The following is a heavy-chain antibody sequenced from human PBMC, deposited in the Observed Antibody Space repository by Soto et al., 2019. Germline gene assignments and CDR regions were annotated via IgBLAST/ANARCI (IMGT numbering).Heavy chain of an antibody. Sequence: QVQLQQWGAGLLKPSETLSLTCAVYGGSFSGYYWSWIRQPPGKGLEWIGEINHSGSTNYNPSLKSRVTISVDTSKNQFSLKLSSVTAADTAVYYCARGPNYGSGSYYNVGPQYYFDYWGQGTLVTVSS. V-gene: IGHV4-34*01. D-gene: IGHD3-10*01. J-gene: IGHJ4*02. CDR2: INHSGST. CDR3: ARGPNYGSGSYYNVGPQYYFDY. CDR1: GGSFSGYY.